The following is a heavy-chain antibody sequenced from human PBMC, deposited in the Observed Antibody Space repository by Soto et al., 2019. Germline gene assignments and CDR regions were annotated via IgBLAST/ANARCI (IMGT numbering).Heavy chain of an antibody. J-gene: IGHJ4*02. CDR1: GFTFDDYA. CDR2: ISWNSNII. V-gene: IGHV3-9*01. Sequence: EVQLVESGGGLVQPGRSLRLSCAASGFTFDDYAMHWVRRVPGKGVEWVSSISWNSNIIGYADSVKRRFTISRDHAQIYMYLQRNSLRPEDTALYYCAKGVADGFCSGRRCYFDYWGQGTLVTVSS. CDR3: AKGVADGFCSGRRCYFDY. D-gene: IGHD2-15*01.